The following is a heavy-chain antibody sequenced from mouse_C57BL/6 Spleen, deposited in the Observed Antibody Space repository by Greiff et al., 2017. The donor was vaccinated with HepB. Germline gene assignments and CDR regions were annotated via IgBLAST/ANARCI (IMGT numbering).Heavy chain of an antibody. J-gene: IGHJ3*01. CDR3: AREGGAY. CDR1: GYTFTSYW. Sequence: QVQLKQPGAELVRPGSSVKLSCKASGYTFTSYWMHWVKQRPIQGLEWIGNIDPSDSETHYNQKFKDKATLTVDKSSSTAYMQLSSLTAEDSAVYYCAREGGAYWGQGTLVTVSA. V-gene: IGHV1-52*01. CDR2: IDPSDSET.